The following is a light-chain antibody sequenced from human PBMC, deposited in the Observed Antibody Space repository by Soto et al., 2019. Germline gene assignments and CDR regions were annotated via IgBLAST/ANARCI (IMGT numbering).Light chain of an antibody. CDR2: SNN. Sequence: QSVLTQPPSASGTPGQRVTISCSGSSSNIGSNTVNWYQQLPGTAPKLLIYSNNQRPSGVHDRFSGSKSGTSASPAISGLQSEDEADYYCAAWDDSLNGWVFGGGTKLTVL. J-gene: IGLJ3*02. V-gene: IGLV1-44*01. CDR1: SSNIGSNT. CDR3: AAWDDSLNGWV.